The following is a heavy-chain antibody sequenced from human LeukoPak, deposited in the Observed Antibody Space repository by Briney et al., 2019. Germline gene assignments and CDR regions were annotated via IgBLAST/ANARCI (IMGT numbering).Heavy chain of an antibody. J-gene: IGHJ4*02. D-gene: IGHD3-10*01. CDR2: INPSSGST. V-gene: IGHV1-46*01. CDR1: GYTFTSYY. CDR3: ARSGFGELFPDY. Sequence: ASVKVSCKASGYTFTSYYMHWVRQAPGKGLEWMGIINPSSGSTSYAQKFQGRVTMTRDMSTSTVYMELSSLRSEDTAVYYCARSGFGELFPDYWGQGTLVTVSS.